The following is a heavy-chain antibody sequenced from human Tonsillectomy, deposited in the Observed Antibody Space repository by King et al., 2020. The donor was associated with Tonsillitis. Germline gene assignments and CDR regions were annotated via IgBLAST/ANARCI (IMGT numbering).Heavy chain of an antibody. V-gene: IGHV3-30-3*01. J-gene: IGHJ4*02. Sequence: VQLVESGGGVVQPGRSLRLSCAASRFTFSSYGMHWVRQAPGKGLEWVAVISYDGSDKYYADSVKGPFTISRDNSKNSLYLQMHSLRPEDTAVYYCARDQSRGDSSGYLNYWGQGTLVTVSS. CDR1: RFTFSSYG. CDR3: ARDQSRGDSSGYLNY. D-gene: IGHD3-22*01. CDR2: ISYDGSDK.